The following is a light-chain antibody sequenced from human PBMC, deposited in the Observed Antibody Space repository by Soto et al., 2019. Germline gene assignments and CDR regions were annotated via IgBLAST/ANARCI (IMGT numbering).Light chain of an antibody. CDR2: EVS. V-gene: IGLV2-18*02. CDR1: SSDFDNYNNR. J-gene: IGLJ2*01. Sequence: QSVLTQPPSVSGSPGQSVTISCTGTSSDFDNYNNRVSWYQQPPGTAPKLIIYEVSTRPSGVPDRFSGSKSGNTASLTISGLQAEDEADYYCSSYTSSRTLVFGGGTQLTVL. CDR3: SSYTSSRTLV.